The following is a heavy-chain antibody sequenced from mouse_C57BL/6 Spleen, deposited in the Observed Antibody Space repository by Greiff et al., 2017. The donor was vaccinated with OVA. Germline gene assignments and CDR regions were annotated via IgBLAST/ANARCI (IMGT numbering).Heavy chain of an antibody. CDR3: ARREGENYFDY. V-gene: IGHV1-80*01. CDR1: GYAFSSYW. J-gene: IGHJ2*01. CDR2: IYPGDGDT. Sequence: VKLVESGAELVKPGASVKISCKASGYAFSSYWMNWVKQRPGKGLEWIGQIYPGDGDTNYNGKFKGKATLTADKSSSTAYMQLSSLTSEDSAVYFCARREGENYFDYWGQGTTLTVSS.